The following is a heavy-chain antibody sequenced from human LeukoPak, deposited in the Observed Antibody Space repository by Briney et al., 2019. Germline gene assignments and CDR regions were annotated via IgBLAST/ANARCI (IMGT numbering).Heavy chain of an antibody. D-gene: IGHD6-19*01. CDR3: AREYSSGKLDY. V-gene: IGHV1-18*01. J-gene: IGHJ4*02. Sequence: GASVKVSCKASGYTFTSYGISWVRQAPGQGLEWMGWISAYNGNTNYAQKLQGRVTMTTDTSTSTAHMELRSLRSDDTAVYYCAREYSSGKLDYWGQGTLVTVSS. CDR1: GYTFTSYG. CDR2: ISAYNGNT.